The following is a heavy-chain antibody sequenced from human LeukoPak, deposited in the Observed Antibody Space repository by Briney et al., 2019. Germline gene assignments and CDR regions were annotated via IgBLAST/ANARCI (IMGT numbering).Heavy chain of an antibody. V-gene: IGHV1-2*02. Sequence: ASVKVSCKASGYTFTGYYMHRVRQAPGQGLEWMGWINLNSGGTNYAQKFQGRVTMTRDTSISTAYMELSRLRSDDTAVYYCARSIAAAGHFDYWGQGTLVTVSS. CDR3: ARSIAAAGHFDY. CDR1: GYTFTGYY. CDR2: INLNSGGT. D-gene: IGHD6-13*01. J-gene: IGHJ4*02.